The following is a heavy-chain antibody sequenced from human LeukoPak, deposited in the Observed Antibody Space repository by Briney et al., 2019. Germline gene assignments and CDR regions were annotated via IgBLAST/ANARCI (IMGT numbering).Heavy chain of an antibody. V-gene: IGHV3-15*04. J-gene: IGHJ6*02. Sequence: GGSLRLSCAASGFTFNYAWMSWVRQVPGKGLEWVGQTVSEIDGGTTDYATPVEGRFTISRDDSKSTLYLQMNSLKIEDTAVYYCTTDEDWNYARKDVWGQGATVIVSS. CDR2: TVSEIDGGTT. CDR3: TTDEDWNYARKDV. CDR1: GFTFNYAW. D-gene: IGHD1-7*01.